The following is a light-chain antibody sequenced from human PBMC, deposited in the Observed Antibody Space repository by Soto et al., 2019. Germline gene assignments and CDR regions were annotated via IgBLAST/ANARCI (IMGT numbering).Light chain of an antibody. CDR2: EDF. V-gene: IGLV3-1*01. CDR3: QAWDTSTGV. J-gene: IGLJ1*01. Sequence: SYELTQPPSVSVSPGQTASITCSGDKLGDKYVCWYQQKPGQSPILVIYEDFKRPSGIPERFSGSNSGNTATLTISGTQAMDEADYYCQAWDTSTGVFGTGTKLTVL. CDR1: KLGDKY.